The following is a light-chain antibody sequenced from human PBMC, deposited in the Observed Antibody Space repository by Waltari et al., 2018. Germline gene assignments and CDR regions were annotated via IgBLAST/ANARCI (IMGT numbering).Light chain of an antibody. CDR1: NSNIGNNA. J-gene: IGLJ3*02. CDR2: DDN. Sequence: QSVLTPPHSVSAAPRQWVTISCSGSNSNIGNNAVNWYQKLPGKAPKLLIYDDNLLSPGVSDLFLGAKSDTSASLAISGLQSEDEADYYCEAGDDTLNGVVFGGVTKLTVL. V-gene: IGLV1-36*01. CDR3: EAGDDTLNGVV.